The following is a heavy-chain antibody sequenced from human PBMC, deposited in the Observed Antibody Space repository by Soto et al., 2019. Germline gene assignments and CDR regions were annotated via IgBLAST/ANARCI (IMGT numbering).Heavy chain of an antibody. J-gene: IGHJ4*02. D-gene: IGHD3-3*01. CDR3: AKATLRVVHPLVFDY. Sequence: GSLRLACDASGXTFSSYSMNWVRQAPGKGLEWSSVISGSGGATYFADSVKGRFVISRDNSKKTLYLQMNSLRAEDTAIYYCAKATLRVVHPLVFDYWGQGSLATVSS. V-gene: IGHV3-23*01. CDR1: GXTFSSYS. CDR2: ISGSGGAT.